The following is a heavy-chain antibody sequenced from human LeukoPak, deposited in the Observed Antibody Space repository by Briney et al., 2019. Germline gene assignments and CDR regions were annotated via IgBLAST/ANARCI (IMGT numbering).Heavy chain of an antibody. V-gene: IGHV4-39*07. CDR3: ARRYYGSGSYP. Sequence: PSETLSLTCTVSGGSISSSSYYWGWIRQPPGTGLEWIGSIYYTGSSYYNPSLKSRVTISVDTSKNQFSLKLSSVTAADTAVYYCARRYYGSGSYPWGQGTLVTVSS. J-gene: IGHJ5*02. D-gene: IGHD3-10*01. CDR1: GGSISSSSYY. CDR2: IYYTGSS.